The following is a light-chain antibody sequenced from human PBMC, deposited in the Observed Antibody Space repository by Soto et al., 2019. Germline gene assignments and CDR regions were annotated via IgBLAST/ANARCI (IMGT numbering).Light chain of an antibody. CDR1: RTINTY. V-gene: IGKV1-39*01. CDR2: GAS. CDR3: QQTYSDIS. Sequence: DVRMTQSPSSLSASVGDTITITCRASRTINTYLNRFQQKPGEPPRLLIYGASTLHDGVPSRFSGSGSGADFTLTISGLQPEDFASYHCQQTYSDISFGGGTKV. J-gene: IGKJ4*01.